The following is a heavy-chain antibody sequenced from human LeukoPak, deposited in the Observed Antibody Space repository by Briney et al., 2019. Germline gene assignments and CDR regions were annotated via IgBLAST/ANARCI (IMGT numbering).Heavy chain of an antibody. J-gene: IGHJ5*02. CDR3: ARRFRDSSGWYVWFDP. CDR1: GASISSSSYY. D-gene: IGHD6-19*01. Sequence: PSETLSLTCPVSGASISSSSYYWGWIRQPPGKGLEWFGSIYYSGRTYYHPSLKSRVTISVDTSKNQFSLKLSSVTAADTAVYYCARRFRDSSGWYVWFDPWGQGTLVTVSS. CDR2: IYYSGRT. V-gene: IGHV4-39*01.